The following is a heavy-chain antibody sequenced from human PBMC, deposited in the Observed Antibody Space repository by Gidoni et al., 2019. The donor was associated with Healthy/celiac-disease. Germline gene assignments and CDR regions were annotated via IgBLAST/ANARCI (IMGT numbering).Heavy chain of an antibody. CDR2: ISWNSGSI. CDR3: AKDIRFKSVVVPAAMYYYGMDV. J-gene: IGHJ6*02. CDR1: GFPFDDYA. Sequence: EVQLVESGAGLVQPGRFLRLSCAASGFPFDDYAMHWVRQAPGKGLEWVSGISWNSGSIGYADSVKGRFTISRDNAKNSLYLQMNSLRAEDTALYYCAKDIRFKSVVVPAAMYYYGMDVWGQGTTVTVSS. D-gene: IGHD2-2*01. V-gene: IGHV3-9*01.